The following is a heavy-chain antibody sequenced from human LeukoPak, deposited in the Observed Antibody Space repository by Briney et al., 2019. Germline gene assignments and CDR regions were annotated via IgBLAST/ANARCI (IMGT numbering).Heavy chain of an antibody. CDR2: IYYSGST. CDR3: ARDRWGGGPDALDI. Sequence: SETLSLTCTVSGGSISSYYWSWIRQPPGKGLEWIGYIYYSGSTYYNPSLKSRLIISVDTSKDQFSLRLSSVTAADTAVYYCARDRWGGGPDALDIWGQGTMVTVSP. CDR1: GGSISSYY. D-gene: IGHD3-16*01. J-gene: IGHJ3*02. V-gene: IGHV4-59*12.